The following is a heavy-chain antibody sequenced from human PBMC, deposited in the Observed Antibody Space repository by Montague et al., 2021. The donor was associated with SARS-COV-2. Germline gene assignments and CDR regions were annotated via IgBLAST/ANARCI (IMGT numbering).Heavy chain of an antibody. V-gene: IGHV4-34*01. D-gene: IGHD3-10*01. J-gene: IGHJ6*03. CDR3: ARLRDGVVPSPILGVGPYYSYYFIDV. CDR1: GTSFSGYY. Sequence: SETLSLTCAVHGTSFSGYYWKWIRQHPGKGREWIGEINHGGSTKYSPSLKSRLTISADTSKNQFSLKLTSVAAADTAVYYCARLRDGVVPSPILGVGPYYSYYFIDVWGKGTTVTVSS. CDR2: INHGGST.